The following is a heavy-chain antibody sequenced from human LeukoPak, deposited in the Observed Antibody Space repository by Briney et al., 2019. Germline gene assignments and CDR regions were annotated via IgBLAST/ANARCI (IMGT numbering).Heavy chain of an antibody. CDR2: IYYSGST. J-gene: IGHJ4*02. V-gene: IGHV4-59*01. Sequence: SETLSLTCTVSGGSISSYYWSWIRQPPGKGLEWIGYIYYSGSTDYNPSLKSRVTISVDTSKNQFSLKLSSVTAADTAVYYCARGPVTNYDILTGYYITYYFDYWGQGTLVTVSS. D-gene: IGHD3-9*01. CDR1: GGSISSYY. CDR3: ARGPVTNYDILTGYYITYYFDY.